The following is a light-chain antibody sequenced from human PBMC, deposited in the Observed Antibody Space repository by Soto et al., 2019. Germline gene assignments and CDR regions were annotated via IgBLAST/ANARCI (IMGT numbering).Light chain of an antibody. CDR2: GAS. Sequence: EIVLTQSPGTLSLSPGERATLSCRASQSVSRNYLAWYQQRPGQPPRLLIYGASSRSTGIPDKFSGSGSGTDFTLTINKREPEDFAVYYCQQYGSSPPYTCGQGTRLEIK. CDR3: QQYGSSPPYT. J-gene: IGKJ2*01. V-gene: IGKV3-20*01. CDR1: QSVSRNY.